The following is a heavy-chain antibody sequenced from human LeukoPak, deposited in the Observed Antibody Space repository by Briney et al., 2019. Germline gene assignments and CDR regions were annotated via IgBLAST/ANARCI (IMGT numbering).Heavy chain of an antibody. Sequence: ASVKVSCKASGGTFSSYAISWVRQAPGQGLEWMGGIIPIFGTANYAQKFQSRVTITTDESTSTAYMELSSLRSEDTAVYYCARSFGPAARSFDYWGQGTLVTVSS. CDR1: GGTFSSYA. CDR3: ARSFGPAARSFDY. D-gene: IGHD6-6*01. CDR2: IIPIFGTA. J-gene: IGHJ4*02. V-gene: IGHV1-69*05.